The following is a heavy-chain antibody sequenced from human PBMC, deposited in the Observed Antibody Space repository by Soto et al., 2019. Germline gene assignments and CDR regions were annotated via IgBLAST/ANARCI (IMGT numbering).Heavy chain of an antibody. J-gene: IGHJ6*02. D-gene: IGHD2-2*01. V-gene: IGHV3-33*01. CDR1: GFTFSSYG. CDR2: IWYDGSNK. CDR3: ARAGEEYQLLSRYGMDV. Sequence: SGGSLRLSCAASGFTFSSYGMHWVRQAPGKGLEWVAVIWYDGSNKYYADSVKGRFTISRDNSKNTLYLQMNSLRAEDTAVYYCARAGEEYQLLSRYGMDVWGQGTTVTVSS.